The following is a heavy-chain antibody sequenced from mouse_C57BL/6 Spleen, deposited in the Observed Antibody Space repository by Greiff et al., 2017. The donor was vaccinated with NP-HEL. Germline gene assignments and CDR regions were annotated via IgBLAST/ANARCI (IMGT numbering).Heavy chain of an antibody. J-gene: IGHJ3*01. Sequence: QVQLQQPGAELVKPGASVKMSCKASGYTFTSYWITWVKQRPGQGLEWIGDIYPGSGSTNYNEKFKSKATLTVYTSSSTAYMQLSSLTSEDSAVYYCAREGLTSWFAYWGQGTLVTVSA. CDR2: IYPGSGST. CDR3: AREGLTSWFAY. D-gene: IGHD4-1*01. CDR1: GYTFTSYW. V-gene: IGHV1-55*01.